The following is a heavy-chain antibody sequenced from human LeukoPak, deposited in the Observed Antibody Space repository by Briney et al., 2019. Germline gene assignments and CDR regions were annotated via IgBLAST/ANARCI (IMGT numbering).Heavy chain of an antibody. CDR3: AKSREWELLLAYFDY. Sequence: PSETLSLTCTVSGGSISSYYWSWIRQPPGKGLEWIGYIYYSGSTNYNPSLKSRVTISVDTSKNQFSLKLSSVTAADTALYYCAKSREWELLLAYFDYWGQGTLVTVSS. CDR2: IYYSGST. D-gene: IGHD1-26*01. J-gene: IGHJ4*02. V-gene: IGHV4-59*01. CDR1: GGSISSYY.